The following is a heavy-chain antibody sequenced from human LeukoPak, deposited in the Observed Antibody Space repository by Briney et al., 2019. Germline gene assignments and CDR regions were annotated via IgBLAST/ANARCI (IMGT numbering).Heavy chain of an antibody. D-gene: IGHD2-2*02. V-gene: IGHV4-34*01. J-gene: IGHJ4*02. CDR3: ARGHCTTCYTYSISYRRGYYLDY. CDR1: GASFSGYY. Sequence: AETLSLTCAVYGASFSGYYWSWIRQPPGKGLGWIGEINHSGSTNYNPSLKSRVTISGDTSKNQFYLKLSSVTAADTAVYYCARGHCTTCYTYSISYRRGYYLDYWGQGTLVTVSS. CDR2: INHSGST.